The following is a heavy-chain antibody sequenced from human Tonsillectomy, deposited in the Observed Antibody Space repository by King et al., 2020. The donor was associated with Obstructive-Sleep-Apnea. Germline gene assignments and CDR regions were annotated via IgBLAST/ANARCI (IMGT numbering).Heavy chain of an antibody. J-gene: IGHJ4*02. CDR3: AKDLYYYGSGSYLFDY. V-gene: IGHV3-9*01. CDR2: ISWNSGSI. Sequence: VQLVESGGGLVQPGRSLRLSCAASGFTFDDYAMHWVRQAPGMGLEWVSGISWNSGSIGYADSVKGRFAISRDNAKNSLYLQMNSLRAEDTALYYCAKDLYYYGSGSYLFDYWGQGTLVTVSS. CDR1: GFTFDDYA. D-gene: IGHD3-10*01.